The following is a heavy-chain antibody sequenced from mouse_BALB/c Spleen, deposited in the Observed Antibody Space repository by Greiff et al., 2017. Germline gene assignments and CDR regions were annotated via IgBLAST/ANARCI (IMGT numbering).Heavy chain of an antibody. J-gene: IGHJ1*01. D-gene: IGHD2-1*01. V-gene: IGHV5-15*02. CDR1: GFTFSDYG. CDR3: ARDYYGNYVYFEV. CDR2: ISNLAYSI. Sequence: DVKLQESGGGLVQPGGSRKLSCAASGFTFSDYGMAWVRQAPGKGPEWVAFISNLAYSIYYADTVTGRFTISRENAKNTLYLEMSSLRSEDTAMYYCARDYYGNYVYFEVWGAGTTVTVSS.